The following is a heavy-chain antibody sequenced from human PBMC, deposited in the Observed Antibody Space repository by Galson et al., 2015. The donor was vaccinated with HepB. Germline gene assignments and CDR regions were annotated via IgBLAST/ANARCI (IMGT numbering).Heavy chain of an antibody. CDR1: GFTFSSYA. V-gene: IGHV3-23*01. J-gene: IGHJ4*02. CDR3: AKVVVVVPAAIDY. Sequence: SLRLSCAASGFTFSSYAMSWVRQAPGKGLEWVSAISGSGGSTYYADSVKGRFTISRDNSKNTLYPQMNSLRAEDTAVYYCAKVVVVVPAAIDYWGQGTLVTVSS. D-gene: IGHD2-2*01. CDR2: ISGSGGST.